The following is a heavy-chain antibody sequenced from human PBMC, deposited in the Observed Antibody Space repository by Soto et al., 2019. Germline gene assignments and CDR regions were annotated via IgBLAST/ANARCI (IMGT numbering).Heavy chain of an antibody. CDR2: ITSSSTYI. CDR1: GFTLSTYS. CDR3: TVDIRNFVI. J-gene: IGHJ4*02. V-gene: IGHV3-21*02. D-gene: IGHD3-9*01. Sequence: EVRLVESGGGLVKPGGSLRLSCTASGFTLSTYSMNWVRQAPGKGLEWVSSITSSSTYIYYSDSVQGRFTISRDNAKNTLKLKMDGMRGEDTAVYFCTVDIRNFVIWGQGNLVTVSS.